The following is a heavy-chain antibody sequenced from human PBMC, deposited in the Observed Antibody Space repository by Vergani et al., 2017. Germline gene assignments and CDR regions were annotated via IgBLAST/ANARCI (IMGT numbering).Heavy chain of an antibody. CDR1: GFTFSSYS. Sequence: EVQLVESGGGLVKPGGSLRLSCAASGFTFSSYSMNWVRQAPGKGLEWVSSISSSSSYRYYADSVKGRFTISRDNAKNSLYLQMNSLRAEDTAVYYCAREGGIAVAENGYYYYGMDVWGQGTTVTVSS. V-gene: IGHV3-21*01. CDR3: AREGGIAVAENGYYYYGMDV. D-gene: IGHD6-19*01. J-gene: IGHJ6*02. CDR2: ISSSSSYR.